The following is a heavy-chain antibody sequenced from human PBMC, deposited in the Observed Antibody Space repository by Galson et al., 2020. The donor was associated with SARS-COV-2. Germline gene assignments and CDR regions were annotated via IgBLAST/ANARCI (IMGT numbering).Heavy chain of an antibody. CDR2: FHYDGTT. Sequence: SETLSLTCNVSGGSISSDYWSWIRQSPAKGLEYIGFFHYDGTTNYNPSLKSRVTISVDTSKNQFSLTLSSVTVADTAVYYCARYTTSSVAFDFWGQGALVTVSS. D-gene: IGHD2-2*02. V-gene: IGHV4-59*08. CDR3: ARYTTSSVAFDF. CDR1: GGSISSDY. J-gene: IGHJ4*02.